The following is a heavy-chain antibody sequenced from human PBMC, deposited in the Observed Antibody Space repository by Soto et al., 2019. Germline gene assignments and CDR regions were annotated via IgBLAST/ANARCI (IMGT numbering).Heavy chain of an antibody. D-gene: IGHD2-15*01. Sequence: ASVKVSCKASGFSFSDYFMHWVRQAPGQGLEWMGIINPSGDSRNYAQKFQGRVTITGDTSTSTVYMDLSSLRYEDTAVYYCARDNSQDSGTPAASSWFHPWGQGTPVSVAS. V-gene: IGHV1-46*01. CDR3: ARDNSQDSGTPAASSWFHP. CDR2: INPSGDSR. J-gene: IGHJ5*02. CDR1: GFSFSDYF.